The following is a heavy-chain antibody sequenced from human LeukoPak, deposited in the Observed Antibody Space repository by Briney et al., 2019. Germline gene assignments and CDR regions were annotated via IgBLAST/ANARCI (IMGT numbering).Heavy chain of an antibody. J-gene: IGHJ3*02. D-gene: IGHD6-19*01. CDR2: IYPDDSDI. V-gene: IGHV5-51*01. CDR1: GYMFTDYW. CDR3: ATGYGSGRGAFDI. Sequence: GESLKISCKGSGYMFTDYWIGWVRQMPGKGLECMGIIYPDDSDIRYSPSFQGQVTISADKSVSTAYLQWSSLKASDTAMYYCATGYGSGRGAFDIWGQGTMVTVSS.